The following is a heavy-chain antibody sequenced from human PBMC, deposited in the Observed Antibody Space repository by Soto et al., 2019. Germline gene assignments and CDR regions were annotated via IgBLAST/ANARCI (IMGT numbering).Heavy chain of an antibody. CDR1: GFTFSSYA. V-gene: IGHV3-30*03. D-gene: IGHD1-26*01. Sequence: TGGSLRLSCAASGFTFSSYAMHWVRQAPGKGLEWVAIMSYDGNNQYYADSVKGRFTISRDNFKNTLYLQMNSLRAEDTAVYYCARGPSGSYPYWGQGTLVTVSS. CDR2: MSYDGNNQ. CDR3: ARGPSGSYPY. J-gene: IGHJ4*02.